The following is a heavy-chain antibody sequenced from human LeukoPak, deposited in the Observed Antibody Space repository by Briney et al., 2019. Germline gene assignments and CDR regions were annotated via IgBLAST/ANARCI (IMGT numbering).Heavy chain of an antibody. CDR1: GFTFSNYG. D-gene: IGHD6-13*01. J-gene: IGHJ4*02. CDR3: AKELRGGSIWRYYFDY. Sequence: GGSLRLFCAASGFTFSNYGMHGVRQAPGKGREWVALISNEGSNIYYADSVKGRFTISRDNSKKTLYMQMNSLRGEDTAVYYCAKELRGGSIWRYYFDYWGQGTLVTVSS. CDR2: ISNEGSNI. V-gene: IGHV3-30*18.